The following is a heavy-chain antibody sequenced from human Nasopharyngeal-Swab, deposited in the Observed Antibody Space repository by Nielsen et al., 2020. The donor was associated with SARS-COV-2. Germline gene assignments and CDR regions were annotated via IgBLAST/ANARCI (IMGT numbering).Heavy chain of an antibody. V-gene: IGHV3-15*01. CDR1: GFTFSNAW. J-gene: IGHJ6*02. Sequence: GESLKISCAASGFTFSNAWMSWVRQAPGKGLEWVGRIKSKTDGGTTDYAAPVKGRFSISRDDSKNTLYLQMNSLKTEDTAVYYCKSLIVVDDYYYGMDVWGQGTTVTVSS. CDR2: IKSKTDGGTT. CDR3: KSLIVVDDYYYGMDV. D-gene: IGHD3-22*01.